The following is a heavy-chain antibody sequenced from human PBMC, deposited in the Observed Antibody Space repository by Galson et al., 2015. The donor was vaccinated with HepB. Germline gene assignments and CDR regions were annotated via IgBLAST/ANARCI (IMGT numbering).Heavy chain of an antibody. CDR1: GFTFRTYA. CDR2: ISGSGDST. Sequence: SLRLSCAASGFTFRTYAMSWVRQAPGKGLEWVSSISGSGDSTYYADSVRGRFTISRDNSNNTVYLQMDSLRGEDTAIYFCARLFNGDIWGQGTMVTISA. J-gene: IGHJ3*02. CDR3: ARLFNGDI. V-gene: IGHV3-23*01.